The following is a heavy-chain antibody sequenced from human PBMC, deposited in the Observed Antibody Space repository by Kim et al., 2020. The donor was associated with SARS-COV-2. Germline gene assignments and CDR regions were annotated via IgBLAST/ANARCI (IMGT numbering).Heavy chain of an antibody. CDR3: ARTLMVYASDP. D-gene: IGHD2-8*01. CDR1: GGSFSGYY. J-gene: IGHJ5*02. V-gene: IGHV4-34*01. Sequence: SETLSLTCAVYGGSFSGYYWSWIRQPPGKGLEWTGEINHSGSTNYNPSLKSRVTISVDTSKNQFSLKLSSVTAADTAVYYCARTLMVYASDPWGQGTLVTVSS. CDR2: INHSGST.